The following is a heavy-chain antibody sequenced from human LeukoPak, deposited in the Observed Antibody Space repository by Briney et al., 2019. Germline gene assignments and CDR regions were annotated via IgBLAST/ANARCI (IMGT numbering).Heavy chain of an antibody. CDR3: ARISNWFDP. V-gene: IGHV4-4*02. CDR1: GGSISSSNW. Sequence: SGTLSLTCAVSGGSISSSNWWSWVRQPPGKGLEWIGEIFHSGTGNYNPSLKSRVTISVDKSNNQFSLRLTSVTAADTAVYYCARISNWFDPWGQGTLVTASS. CDR2: IFHSGTG. J-gene: IGHJ5*02.